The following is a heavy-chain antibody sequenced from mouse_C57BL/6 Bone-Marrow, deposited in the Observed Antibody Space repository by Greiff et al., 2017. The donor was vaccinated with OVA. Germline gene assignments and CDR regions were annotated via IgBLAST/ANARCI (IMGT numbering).Heavy chain of an antibody. Sequence: QVQLKQSGAELVKPGASVKMSCKASGYTFTSYWITWVKQRPGQGLEWIGDIYPGRGSTNYNEKFKSKATLTVDTSSSTAYMQLSSLTSEDSAVYYCARWGLTKDYWGQGTTLTVSS. D-gene: IGHD2-13*01. CDR1: GYTFTSYW. CDR2: IYPGRGST. V-gene: IGHV1-55*01. CDR3: ARWGLTKDY. J-gene: IGHJ2*01.